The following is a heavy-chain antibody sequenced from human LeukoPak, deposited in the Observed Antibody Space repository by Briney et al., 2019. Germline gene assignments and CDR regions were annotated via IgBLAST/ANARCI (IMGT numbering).Heavy chain of an antibody. CDR2: IYHTGNT. Sequence: SETLSLTCAVSGGSISSNNWWTWVRRPPGKGLEWIGEIYHTGNTNYNPSLKSRLTISVDRSKNQFSLKVNSVTAADTAVYYCARDPGGGYKDDALDIWGQGTMVTVTS. V-gene: IGHV4-4*02. D-gene: IGHD5-12*01. CDR1: GGSISSNNW. CDR3: ARDPGGGYKDDALDI. J-gene: IGHJ3*02.